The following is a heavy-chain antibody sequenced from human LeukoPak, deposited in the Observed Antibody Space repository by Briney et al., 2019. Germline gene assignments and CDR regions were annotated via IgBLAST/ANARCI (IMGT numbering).Heavy chain of an antibody. CDR2: ISSTRSTI. D-gene: IGHD3-10*01. CDR1: GFTFSSYS. CDR3: ASYGSGSYSPLGY. Sequence: GGSLRLSCAASGFTFSSYSMNWVRQAPGKGLDWVSYISSTRSTIYYADSVKGRFTISRDNAKNSLYLQMNSLRAEDTAVYYCASYGSGSYSPLGYWGQGTLVTVSS. V-gene: IGHV3-48*01. J-gene: IGHJ4*02.